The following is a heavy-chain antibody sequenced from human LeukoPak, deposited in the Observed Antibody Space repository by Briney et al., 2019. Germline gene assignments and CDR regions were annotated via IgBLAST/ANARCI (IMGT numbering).Heavy chain of an antibody. CDR3: TRDYGVGFGEYYYYFGMDV. V-gene: IGHV4-4*07. CDR2: FFTSGID. J-gene: IGHJ6*02. CDR1: GGSISSPY. Sequence: SETLSLICTVSGGSISSPYWTWIRQPAGEGLEWIGRFFTSGIDNYNPSLKSRVTMSVDTSKNQFSLKVTSVTGADTAIYYCTRDYGVGFGEYYYYFGMDVWGQGRAVTVSS. D-gene: IGHD3-10*01.